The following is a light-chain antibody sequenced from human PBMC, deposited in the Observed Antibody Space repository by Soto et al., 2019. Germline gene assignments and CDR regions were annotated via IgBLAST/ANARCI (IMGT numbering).Light chain of an antibody. CDR2: DVT. CDR1: SNDIGGYNS. J-gene: IGLJ3*02. V-gene: IGLV2-11*01. CDR3: SSYAGSNIYVL. Sequence: QSALTQPHSVSGSPGQSVTISCTGTSNDIGGYNSVSWYQRHPGKAPKLIIYDVTKRPSGVPDRFSGSKSGDTASLTVSGLQAEDEADYYCSSYAGSNIYVLFGGGTKLTVL.